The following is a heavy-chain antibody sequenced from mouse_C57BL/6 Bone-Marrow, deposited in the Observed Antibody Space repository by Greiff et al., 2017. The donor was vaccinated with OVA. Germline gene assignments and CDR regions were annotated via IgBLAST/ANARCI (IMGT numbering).Heavy chain of an antibody. D-gene: IGHD1-1*01. J-gene: IGHJ1*03. CDR3: ARYKATVVATEGYFDV. Sequence: EVQLQESGPGLAKPSQTLSLTCSVTGYSITSDYWNWIRKFPGNKLEYMGYISYSGSTYYNPSLKSRISITRDTPKNQYYLQLNSVTTEDTATYYCARYKATVVATEGYFDVWGTGTTVTVSS. CDR1: GYSITSDY. V-gene: IGHV3-8*01. CDR2: ISYSGST.